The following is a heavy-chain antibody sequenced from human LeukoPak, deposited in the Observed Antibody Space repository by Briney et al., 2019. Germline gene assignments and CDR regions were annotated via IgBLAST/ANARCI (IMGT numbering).Heavy chain of an antibody. Sequence: SETLSLTCAVYGGSFSGYYWSWIRQPPGKGLEWIGEINHSGSTNYNPSLKSRVTISVDTSKNQFSLKLSSVTAADTAVYYCARDRLIDGNAFDIWGQGTMVTVSS. D-gene: IGHD3-16*01. J-gene: IGHJ3*02. V-gene: IGHV4-34*01. CDR3: ARDRLIDGNAFDI. CDR2: INHSGST. CDR1: GGSFSGYY.